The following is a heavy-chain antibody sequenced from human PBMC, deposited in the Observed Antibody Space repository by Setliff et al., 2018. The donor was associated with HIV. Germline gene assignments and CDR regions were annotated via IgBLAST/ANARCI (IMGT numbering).Heavy chain of an antibody. V-gene: IGHV4-61*02. CDR3: ARLRITMIMMLNYFDY. CDR2: IYTSGST. Sequence: PSETLSLTCTVSGGSISSGNYYWSWIRQPAGKALEWIGRIYTSGSTNYNPSLQSRVTMSVDTSKNQFSLRLTSVTAADTAVYFCARLRITMIMMLNYFDYWGQGTLVTVSA. D-gene: IGHD3-22*01. J-gene: IGHJ4*02. CDR1: GGSISSGNYY.